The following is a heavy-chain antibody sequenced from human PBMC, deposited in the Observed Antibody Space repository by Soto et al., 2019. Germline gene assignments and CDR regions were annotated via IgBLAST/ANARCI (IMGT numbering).Heavy chain of an antibody. D-gene: IGHD6-19*01. Sequence: GGSLRLSCAASGFTVSSNYMSWVRQAPGKGLEWVSVIYSGGSTYYADSVKGRFTISRHNSKNTLYLQMNSLRAEDTAVYYCARAQRQWLVRGAFDIWGQGTMVTVSS. CDR2: IYSGGST. V-gene: IGHV3-53*04. J-gene: IGHJ3*02. CDR1: GFTVSSNY. CDR3: ARAQRQWLVRGAFDI.